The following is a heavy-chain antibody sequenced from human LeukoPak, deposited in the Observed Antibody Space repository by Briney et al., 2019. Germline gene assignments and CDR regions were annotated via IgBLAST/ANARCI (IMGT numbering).Heavy chain of an antibody. Sequence: QAGGSLRLSCAASGFTVSNYWMSSVRHAPGKGLEWVANIKEDGSEKYYLDSVKGRFTISRDNARNSPYLQMNSLRAEDTAVYCCASGRQLGYWGQGTLVTVSS. V-gene: IGHV3-7*01. CDR1: GFTVSNYW. CDR2: IKEDGSEK. D-gene: IGHD6-13*01. CDR3: ASGRQLGY. J-gene: IGHJ4*02.